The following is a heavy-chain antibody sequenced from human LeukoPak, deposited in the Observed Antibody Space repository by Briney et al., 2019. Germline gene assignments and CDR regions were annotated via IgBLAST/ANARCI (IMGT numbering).Heavy chain of an antibody. J-gene: IGHJ4*02. Sequence: GESLKISCKGSGYSFTIYWIAWVRQMPGKGLEWMGIIYPADSDTRYSPSFQGQVTISADKSISTAYLQWSSLKASDTAMYYCARLPLNYPRASPLGYWGQGTLVTVSS. CDR2: IYPADSDT. D-gene: IGHD1-7*01. CDR3: ARLPLNYPRASPLGY. V-gene: IGHV5-51*01. CDR1: GYSFTIYW.